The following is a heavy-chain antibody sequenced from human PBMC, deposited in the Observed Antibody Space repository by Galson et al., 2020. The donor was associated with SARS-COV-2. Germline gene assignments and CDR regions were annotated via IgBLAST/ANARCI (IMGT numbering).Heavy chain of an antibody. V-gene: IGHV3-7*01. CDR1: GFTFRKHW. CDR3: VRHALVGFQFVFIWGSYTYSGGAV. D-gene: IGHD1-26*01. Sequence: GGSLRLSCAASGFTFRKHWMSWVRQAPGRGPEWVATIKDDGSDKRYVDSVKGRLTISRDNAENSLSLQMTSLSVEDTAVYYCVRHALVGFQFVFIWGSYTYSGGAVWGRGTLVIVAS. CDR2: IKDDGSDK. J-gene: IGHJ4*02.